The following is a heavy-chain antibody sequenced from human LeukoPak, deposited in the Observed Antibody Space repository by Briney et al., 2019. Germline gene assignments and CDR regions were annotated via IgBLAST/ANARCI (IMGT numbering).Heavy chain of an antibody. CDR3: AKDVSWNWFDP. V-gene: IGHV3-7*04. Sequence: GGSLRLSCAASGFTFSGYWMSWVRQAPGKGLEWVANIKPDGNEKYYVDSVKGRLTISRDNSKNTLYLQMNTLRAEDTAVYYCAKDVSWNWFDPWGQGTLVTVSS. CDR1: GFTFSGYW. J-gene: IGHJ5*02. CDR2: IKPDGNEK.